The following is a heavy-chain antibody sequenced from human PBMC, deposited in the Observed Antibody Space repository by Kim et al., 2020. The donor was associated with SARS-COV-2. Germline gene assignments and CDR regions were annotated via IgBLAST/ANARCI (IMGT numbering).Heavy chain of an antibody. CDR3: ASGRRLQGNRGYYYYFYGMDV. CDR1: GGSFSGYY. CDR2: INHSGST. J-gene: IGHJ6*02. D-gene: IGHD4-4*01. Sequence: SETLSLTCAVYGGSFSGYYWSWIRQPPGKGLEWIGEINHSGSTNYNPSLKSRVTISVDTSKNQFSLKLSSVTAADTAVYYCASGRRLQGNRGYYYYFYGMDVWGQGTTVTVSS. V-gene: IGHV4-34*01.